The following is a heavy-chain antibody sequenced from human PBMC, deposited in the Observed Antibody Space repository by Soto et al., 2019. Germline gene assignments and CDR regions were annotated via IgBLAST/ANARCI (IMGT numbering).Heavy chain of an antibody. CDR1: GYTFTSYY. V-gene: IGHV1-46*01. J-gene: IGHJ4*02. CDR2: INPSGGST. Sequence: ASLKVSCKASGYTFTSYYMHWVRQAPGQGLEWMGIINPSGGSTSYAQKFQGRVTMTRDTSTSTVYMELSSLRSEDTAVYHCARGEFIEYSYGPGSGYWGQGTLVTVSS. CDR3: ARGEFIEYSYGPGSGY. D-gene: IGHD5-18*01.